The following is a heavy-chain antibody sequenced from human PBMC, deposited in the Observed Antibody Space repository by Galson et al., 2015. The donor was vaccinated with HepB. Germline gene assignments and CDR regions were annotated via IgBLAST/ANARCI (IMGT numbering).Heavy chain of an antibody. J-gene: IGHJ4*02. CDR1: GFTFSTSW. CDR3: VRDHGGGFYYY. CDR2: INTDGTVT. V-gene: IGHV3-74*01. Sequence: SLRLSCAASGFTFSTSWLHWVRQAPGRGLVWVSRINTDGTVTSYADSVKGRFTISRDNAKNTVYLQMSSLRADDTAVYYCVRDHGGGFYYYWGQGTLVTVSS. D-gene: IGHD2-15*01.